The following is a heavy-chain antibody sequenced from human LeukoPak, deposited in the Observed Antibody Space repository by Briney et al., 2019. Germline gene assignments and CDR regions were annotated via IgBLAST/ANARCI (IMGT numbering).Heavy chain of an antibody. CDR2: IYYTGNT. CDR3: TRKPGSGSYYLDV. D-gene: IGHD3-10*01. CDR1: GGSINSTSYY. V-gene: IGHV4-39*01. J-gene: IGHJ6*04. Sequence: SETLSLTCTVSGGSINSTSYYWGWIRQPPGKGLEWIGSIYYTGNTYYNPSLKSRVTISVDTSKNQFSLKLSSVTAADTAVYLCTRKPGSGSYYLDVWGKGTTVIVSS.